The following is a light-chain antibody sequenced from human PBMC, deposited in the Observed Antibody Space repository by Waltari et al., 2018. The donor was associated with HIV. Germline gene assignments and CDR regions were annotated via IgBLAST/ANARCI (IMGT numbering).Light chain of an antibody. CDR1: ESVDSSY. CDR3: QHFNT. Sequence: ESVLTQSPGTLSLSPGERATLSCRASESVDSSYLAWYRQRRGQAPRLLIYGASTRAAGIPDRFTGSGSGTYFTLTISRLEAEDFAVYYCQHFNTFGQGTKVEIK. J-gene: IGKJ2*01. CDR2: GAS. V-gene: IGKV3-20*01.